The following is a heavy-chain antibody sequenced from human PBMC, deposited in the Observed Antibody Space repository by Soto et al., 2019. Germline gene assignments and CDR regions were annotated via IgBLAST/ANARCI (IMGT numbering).Heavy chain of an antibody. CDR2: ISSSSSYI. Sequence: GGSLRLSCAASGFTFSSYSMNWVRQAPGKGLEWVSSISSSSSYIYYADSVKGRFTISRDNAKNSLYLQMNSLRAEDTAVYYCARGGGAMHYYYGMDVWGQGTKVTVSS. CDR1: GFTFSSYS. V-gene: IGHV3-21*01. CDR3: ARGGGAMHYYYGMDV. J-gene: IGHJ6*02. D-gene: IGHD3-10*01.